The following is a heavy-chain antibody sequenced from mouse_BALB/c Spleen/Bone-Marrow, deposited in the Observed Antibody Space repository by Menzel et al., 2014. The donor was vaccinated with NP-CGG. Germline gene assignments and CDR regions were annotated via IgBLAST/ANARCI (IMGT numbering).Heavy chain of an antibody. V-gene: IGHV14-3*02. J-gene: IGHJ4*01. D-gene: IGHD2-3*01. CDR3: AVYDGYAMDY. CDR1: GFNIKDTY. CDR2: VDPANGNT. Sequence: EVKLVESGAELVKPGASVKLSYTASGFNIKDTYMYWVKQRPEQGLEWIGKVDPANGNTKYDPKFQGKATITADTSSNTAYLQLSSLTSEDTAVYYCAVYDGYAMDYWGQGTSVTVSS.